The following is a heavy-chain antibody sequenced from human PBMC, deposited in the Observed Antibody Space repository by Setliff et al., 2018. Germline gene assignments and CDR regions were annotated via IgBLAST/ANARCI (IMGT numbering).Heavy chain of an antibody. J-gene: IGHJ6*02. D-gene: IGHD3-10*01. CDR3: ATLPLITMVRGVIPEGAPHMDV. CDR2: VDPEDGET. V-gene: IGHV1-69-2*01. CDR1: GYTFTDYY. Sequence: ASVKVSCKVSGYTFTDYYMHWVQQAPGKGLEWMGLVDPEDGETIYAEKFQGRVTITADTSTDTAYMELSSLRSEDTAVYYCATLPLITMVRGVIPEGAPHMDVWGQGTTVTVSS.